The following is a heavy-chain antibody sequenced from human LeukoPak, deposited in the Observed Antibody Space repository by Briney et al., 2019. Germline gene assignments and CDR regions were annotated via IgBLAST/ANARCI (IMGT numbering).Heavy chain of an antibody. CDR3: ARRGRATRN. CDR1: SGSISTSNYY. J-gene: IGHJ4*02. V-gene: IGHV4-39*07. Sequence: SETLSLTCTVSSGSISTSNYYWGWVRQPPGKALEWIGNIFYSGSTYYSPSLKSRVTISVDTSKNQFSLKLSSVTAADTAVYYCARRGRATRNWGQGTLVTVSS. D-gene: IGHD1-26*01. CDR2: IFYSGST.